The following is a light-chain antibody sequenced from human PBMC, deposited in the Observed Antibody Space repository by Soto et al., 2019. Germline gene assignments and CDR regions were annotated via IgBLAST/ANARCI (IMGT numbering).Light chain of an antibody. Sequence: QSAVTQPPSASGSPGQSVTSSCTGTSSDVGGYNYVSWYQQHPGKAPKLMIYEVIKRPSGVPDRFSGSKSGNTASLTVSGLQAEDEADYYCSSYAGSNSYVFGTGTKVTVL. CDR3: SSYAGSNSYV. CDR1: SSDVGGYNY. V-gene: IGLV2-8*01. J-gene: IGLJ1*01. CDR2: EVI.